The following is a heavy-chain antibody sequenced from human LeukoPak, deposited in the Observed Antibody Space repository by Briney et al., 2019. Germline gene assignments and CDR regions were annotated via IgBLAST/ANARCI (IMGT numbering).Heavy chain of an antibody. J-gene: IGHJ4*02. CDR2: IYSGGGT. D-gene: IGHD2-15*01. V-gene: IGHV3-53*01. CDR1: GLTVSNNY. CDR3: VKDSKGPAF. Sequence: GGSLRLSCAASGLTVSNNYMSWVRQAPGKGLEYISVIYSGGGTFYSGSVRGRFTISRDDSKNTLYLQMNSLRADDTAVYYCVKDSKGPAFWSQGTLVIVSS.